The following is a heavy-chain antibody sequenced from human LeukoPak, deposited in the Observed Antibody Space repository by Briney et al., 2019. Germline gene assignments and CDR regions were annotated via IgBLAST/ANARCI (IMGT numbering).Heavy chain of an antibody. CDR1: GFTFSDYY. Sequence: GGSLRLSCAASGFTFSDYYMSWIRQAPGKGLEWVSYISYSGSTIYYADSVKGRFTISRDNAKDSLYLQMNSLRAEDTAVYYCARVTRGSGYAFDIWGQGTMVTVSS. D-gene: IGHD5-12*01. J-gene: IGHJ3*02. CDR2: ISYSGSTI. CDR3: ARVTRGSGYAFDI. V-gene: IGHV3-11*04.